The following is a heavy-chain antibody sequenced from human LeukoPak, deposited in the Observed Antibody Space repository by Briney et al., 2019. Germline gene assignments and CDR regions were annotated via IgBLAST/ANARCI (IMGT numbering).Heavy chain of an antibody. D-gene: IGHD1-26*01. J-gene: IGHJ5*02. Sequence: ASVKVSCKASGYTFTDYDINWVRQATGQGPEWMGWMNPNSGKTGYAQNFQGRVSMTRDTSITTAYLELSSLRSEDTAMYYCVRDRADGIYYGPWVQGTLVIVSS. CDR2: MNPNSGKT. CDR1: GYTFTDYD. V-gene: IGHV1-8*01. CDR3: VRDRADGIYYGP.